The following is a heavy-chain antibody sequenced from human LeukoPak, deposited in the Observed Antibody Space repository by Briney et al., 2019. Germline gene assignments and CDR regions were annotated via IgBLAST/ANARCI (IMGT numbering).Heavy chain of an antibody. CDR1: GFTFSSYS. CDR2: IKQDAGTE. CDR3: ARGSRDSSGYRYYLNY. D-gene: IGHD3-22*01. V-gene: IGHV3-7*01. J-gene: IGHJ4*02. Sequence: GGSLRLSCAASGFTFSSYSMNWVRQAPGKGLEWVASIKQDAGTEYSVDSLKGRFTISRDNAYNSLYLQMNSLRAEDTAVYFCARGSRDSSGYRYYLNYWGQGTLVTVSS.